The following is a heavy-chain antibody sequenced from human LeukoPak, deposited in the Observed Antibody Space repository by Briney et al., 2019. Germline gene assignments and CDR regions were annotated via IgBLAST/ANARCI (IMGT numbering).Heavy chain of an antibody. Sequence: GGSLRLSCAASGFTFSNYGIHWVRQAPGKGLDWVAVIWYDGSKKYYADSVKGRFTISRDNSKNPLFLQMNSLRVEDTAVYYCARDFGAGGLNCMDVWGQGTTVSVFS. J-gene: IGHJ6*02. CDR2: IWYDGSKK. V-gene: IGHV3-33*01. CDR1: GFTFSNYG. D-gene: IGHD3-3*01. CDR3: ARDFGAGGLNCMDV.